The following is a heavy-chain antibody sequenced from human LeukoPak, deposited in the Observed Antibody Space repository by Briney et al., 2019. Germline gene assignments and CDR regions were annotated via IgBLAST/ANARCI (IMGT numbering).Heavy chain of an antibody. CDR2: ITYDGNNK. D-gene: IGHD2-2*01. V-gene: IGHV3-30*12. CDR3: ARDRCNSTTCASRGAFDI. CDR1: GFIFSDYG. Sequence: GGSLRLSCAASGFIFSDYGMHWVRQAPGKGLEWVTFITYDGNNKYYTDSVKGRFTISRDNSKNTLYLQMNSLRAEDTAVYYCARDRCNSTTCASRGAFDIWGQGTMVTVSS. J-gene: IGHJ3*02.